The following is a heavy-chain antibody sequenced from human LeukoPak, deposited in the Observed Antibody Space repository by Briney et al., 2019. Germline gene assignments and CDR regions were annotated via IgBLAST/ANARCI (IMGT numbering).Heavy chain of an antibody. J-gene: IGHJ3*02. CDR1: GFSFSNYA. CDR2: FSATAGST. D-gene: IGHD2-8*02. V-gene: IGHV3-23*01. CDR3: AKDAMTGGVWSAFDI. Sequence: PGGSLRLSCAASGFSFSNYAMSWVRQAPGKGLEWVSVFSATAGSTYYADSVRGRFTISRDNSKNALFLQMDSLRADDTAVYYCAKDAMTGGVWSAFDIWGRGTMVTVSA.